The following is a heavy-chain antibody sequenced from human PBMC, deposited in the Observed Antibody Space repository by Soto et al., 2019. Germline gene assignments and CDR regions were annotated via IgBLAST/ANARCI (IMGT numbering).Heavy chain of an antibody. D-gene: IGHD2-21*02. V-gene: IGHV3-30*18. Sequence: QVQLVESGGGVVQPGRSLSLSCAASGFSFSNYGMHWVRQAPGKGLEWVAAISNDGSKKYYVDSVKGRFTISRDNSWNTLWRHMNSLRPEDTAVYYCAKDLVVLTGKDSYYGMDVWGQGTTVTVSS. CDR2: ISNDGSKK. CDR3: AKDLVVLTGKDSYYGMDV. CDR1: GFSFSNYG. J-gene: IGHJ6*02.